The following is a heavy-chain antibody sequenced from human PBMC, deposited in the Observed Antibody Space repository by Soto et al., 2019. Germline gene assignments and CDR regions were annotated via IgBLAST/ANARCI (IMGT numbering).Heavy chain of an antibody. D-gene: IGHD4-17*01. V-gene: IGHV3-30*18. J-gene: IGHJ4*02. CDR1: GFTFSNYG. CDR2: TSSVGSNK. Sequence: QVQLVESGGGVVQPGRSLRLSCVASGFTFSNYGMHWVLQAPGKGLEWVEVTSSVGSNKYYADSVKGPFTISRDNCKNTMYLQMNNLRAEDTAVYYCAKGPNYGGNSDGYWGQGTLVTVSS. CDR3: AKGPNYGGNSDGY.